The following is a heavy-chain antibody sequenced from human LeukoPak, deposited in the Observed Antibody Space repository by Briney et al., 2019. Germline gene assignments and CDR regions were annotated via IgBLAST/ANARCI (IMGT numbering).Heavy chain of an antibody. CDR3: ASSSGRPPYYFDY. Sequence: GKSLQISCKGSGYSFTSYWIGWVRQMPGKGLEWMGIIYPGDSDTRYSPSFQGQVTISADKSISTAYLQWSSLKASDTAMYYCASSSGRPPYYFDYWGQGTLVTVSS. D-gene: IGHD6-19*01. CDR2: IYPGDSDT. J-gene: IGHJ4*02. V-gene: IGHV5-51*01. CDR1: GYSFTSYW.